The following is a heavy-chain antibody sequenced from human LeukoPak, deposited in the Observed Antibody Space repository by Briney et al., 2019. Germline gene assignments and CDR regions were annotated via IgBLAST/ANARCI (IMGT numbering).Heavy chain of an antibody. V-gene: IGHV3-43*02. Sequence: GGSLRLSCVASGFTFDDFAMHWVRQAPGKGLEWVSLISGDGDNTFYADSVKGRFTISRDNSKNSLFLQMNSLRTDDTALCYCAKDFSSGWTDWFDSWGQGTLVTVSS. CDR3: AKDFSSGWTDWFDS. J-gene: IGHJ5*01. CDR2: ISGDGDNT. D-gene: IGHD6-19*01. CDR1: GFTFDDFA.